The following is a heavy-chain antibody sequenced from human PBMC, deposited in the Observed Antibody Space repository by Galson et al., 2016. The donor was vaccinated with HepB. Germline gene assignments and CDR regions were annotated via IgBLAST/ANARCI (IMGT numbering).Heavy chain of an antibody. Sequence: QSGAEVKKPGESLKISCKASGYSFPNFWIGWVRQVPGKGLEWMGIIYPDDSDVRYSPSFQGQVTISVDKAMSTAYLQWKSLKASDSATCYWLRRYDFWRDPVDYWGQGTQVIVSS. V-gene: IGHV5-51*01. CDR2: IYPDDSDV. D-gene: IGHD3-3*01. J-gene: IGHJ4*02. CDR3: LRRYDFWRDPVDY. CDR1: GYSFPNFW.